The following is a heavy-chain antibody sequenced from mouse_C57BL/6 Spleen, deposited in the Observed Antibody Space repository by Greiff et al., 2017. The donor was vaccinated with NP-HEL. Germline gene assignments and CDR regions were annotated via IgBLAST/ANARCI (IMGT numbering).Heavy chain of an antibody. D-gene: IGHD2-5*01. Sequence: QVQLKQPGAELVKPGASVKLSCKASGYTFTSYWMQWVKQRPGQGLEWIGEIDPSDSYTNYNQKFKGKATLTVDTSSSTAYMQLSSLTSEDSAVYYCAYYSNYGDAMDYWGQGTSVTVSS. CDR1: GYTFTSYW. CDR3: AYYSNYGDAMDY. CDR2: IDPSDSYT. V-gene: IGHV1-50*01. J-gene: IGHJ4*01.